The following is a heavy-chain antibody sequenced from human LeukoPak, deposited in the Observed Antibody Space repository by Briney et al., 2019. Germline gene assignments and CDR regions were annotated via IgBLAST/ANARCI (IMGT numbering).Heavy chain of an antibody. CDR3: ARRGITVVRGPFNWFDP. Sequence: SETLSLTCSVSGGSLSRGDYYWSWIRQPPGKGLEWIGYIYYSGSSYYNPSLKSRVTISVDTSKNQFSLKLSSVTAADTAVYYWARRGITVVRGPFNWFDPWGQGTLVTVSS. V-gene: IGHV4-30-4*01. CDR2: IYYSGSS. D-gene: IGHD3-10*01. CDR1: GGSLSRGDYY. J-gene: IGHJ5*02.